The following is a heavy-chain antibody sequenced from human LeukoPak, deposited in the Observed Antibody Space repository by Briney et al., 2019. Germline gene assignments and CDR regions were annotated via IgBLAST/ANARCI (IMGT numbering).Heavy chain of an antibody. CDR3: AKPNLSRHLDRGYGAGALDI. D-gene: IGHD3-16*02. V-gene: IGHV3-30*18. J-gene: IGHJ3*02. CDR1: GFTFSSYG. Sequence: PGGSLRLSCAASGFTFSSYGIHWVRQAPGKGLEWVAVISYDGSIIYYADSVKGRFTISRDNSNDTLYLQVNSLRPEDTAVYYCAKPNLSRHLDRGYGAGALDIWGQGTMVIVSS. CDR2: ISYDGSII.